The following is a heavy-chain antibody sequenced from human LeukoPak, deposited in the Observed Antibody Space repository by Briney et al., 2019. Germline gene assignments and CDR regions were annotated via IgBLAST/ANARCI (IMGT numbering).Heavy chain of an antibody. CDR1: GFTFSGSA. J-gene: IGHJ3*02. CDR2: IKQDGSEK. CDR3: ARAGGTYYGIAFDI. Sequence: GGSLRLSCAASGFTFSGSAMHWVRQAPGKGLEWVANIKQDGSEKYYVDSVKGRFTISRDNAKNSLYLQMNSLRAEDTAVYYCARAGGTYYGIAFDIWGQGTMVTVSS. V-gene: IGHV3-7*01. D-gene: IGHD1-26*01.